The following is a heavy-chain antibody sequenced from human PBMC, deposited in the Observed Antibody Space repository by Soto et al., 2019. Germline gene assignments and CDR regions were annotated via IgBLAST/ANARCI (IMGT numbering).Heavy chain of an antibody. D-gene: IGHD3-10*01. CDR3: AGYNYGSYAFDI. J-gene: IGHJ3*02. Sequence: SETLSLTCTVSGDSINNYSWSWIRQPAGKGLEWIGRIYTSGTTNYNPSLKSRITMSVDTSKNQFSLKLSSVTAADTAVYYCAGYNYGSYAFDIWGQGTMVTVS. CDR1: GDSINNYS. V-gene: IGHV4-4*07. CDR2: IYTSGTT.